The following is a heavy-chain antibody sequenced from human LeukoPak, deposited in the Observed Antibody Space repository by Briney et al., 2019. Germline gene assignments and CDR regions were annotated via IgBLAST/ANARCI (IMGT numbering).Heavy chain of an antibody. CDR3: AKDSSGYWSPTYYYYYGMDV. Sequence: GSLRLSCAASGFTFSSYAMSWVRQAPGKGLEWVSAISGSGGSTYYADSVKGRFTISRDNSKNTLYLQMNSLRAEDTAVYYCAKDSSGYWSPTYYYYYGMDVWGQGTTVTVSS. CDR2: ISGSGGST. CDR1: GFTFSSYA. D-gene: IGHD3-22*01. J-gene: IGHJ6*02. V-gene: IGHV3-23*01.